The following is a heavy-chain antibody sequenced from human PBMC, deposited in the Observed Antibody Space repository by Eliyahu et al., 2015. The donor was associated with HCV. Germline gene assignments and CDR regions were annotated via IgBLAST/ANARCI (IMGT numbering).Heavy chain of an antibody. V-gene: IGHV3-11*05. Sequence: QVQLVESGGGLVKPGGSLXLSXEASGFPFRXYYXXWIRQAPGKGLEWVSYVDITGTYIKNADSVKGRFTISRDNAQNSLHLEMNSLRVEDTGVYYCTRDFGGWALDYWGQGALVIVSS. CDR3: TRDFGGWALDY. D-gene: IGHD6-19*01. CDR1: GFPFRXYY. J-gene: IGHJ4*02. CDR2: VDITGTYI.